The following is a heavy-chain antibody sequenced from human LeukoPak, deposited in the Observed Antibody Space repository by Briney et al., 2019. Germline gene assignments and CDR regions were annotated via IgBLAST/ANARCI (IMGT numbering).Heavy chain of an antibody. CDR2: IYTSGSN. CDR3: ARQSTHHTMTTA. CDR1: GGSISSSSYY. D-gene: IGHD3-22*01. Sequence: SETLSLTCTVSGGSISSSSYYWGWLRQPAGKGLEWVGRIYTSGSNNYNPSLKSRVTISVDTSKNQFSLTLTSVTAADKAVYYCARQSTHHTMTTAWGQGTLVTVSS. J-gene: IGHJ5*02. V-gene: IGHV4-61*02.